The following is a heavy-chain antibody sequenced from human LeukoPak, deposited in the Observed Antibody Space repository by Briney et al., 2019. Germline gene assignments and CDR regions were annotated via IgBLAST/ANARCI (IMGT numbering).Heavy chain of an antibody. CDR1: GGSISISTYY. V-gene: IGHV4-39*07. Sequence: PSETLSLTCTVSGGSISISTYYWGWVRQPPGKGLEWIGRTYTSGSTNYNPSLKSRVTISVDTSKNQFSLKLSSVTAADTAVYYCARVDVNYYYYYMDVWGKGTTVTISS. CDR3: ARVDVNYYYYYMDV. J-gene: IGHJ6*03. CDR2: TYTSGST.